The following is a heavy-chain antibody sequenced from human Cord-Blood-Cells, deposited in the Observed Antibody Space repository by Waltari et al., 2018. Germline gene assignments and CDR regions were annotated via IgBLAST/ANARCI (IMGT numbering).Heavy chain of an antibody. J-gene: IGHJ4*02. Sequence: EVQLVESGGGLVQPGGSLRLSCAASGFTFSSYEMNWVRQAPGKGLEWVSYISSSGSTIYYADSVKGRFTSSRDNAKNSLYLQMNSLRAEDTAVYYCARGYSGYDSDYWGQGTLVTVSS. CDR3: ARGYSGYDSDY. D-gene: IGHD5-12*01. V-gene: IGHV3-48*03. CDR1: GFTFSSYE. CDR2: ISSSGSTI.